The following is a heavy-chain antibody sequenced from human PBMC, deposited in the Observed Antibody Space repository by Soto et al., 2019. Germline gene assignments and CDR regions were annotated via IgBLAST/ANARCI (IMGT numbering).Heavy chain of an antibody. CDR1: GYIFTSYD. V-gene: IGHV1-8*01. Sequence: ASVKVSCKASGYIFTSYDINWVQQATGQGLEWMGWMNPNSGNTGYAQKFQGRVTMTSDTSTGTAYMELSCLRSEDTAVYYCVRARYCSRTTCYEVDFWGQVTLVTVSS. D-gene: IGHD2-2*01. CDR2: MNPNSGNT. CDR3: VRARYCSRTTCYEVDF. J-gene: IGHJ4*02.